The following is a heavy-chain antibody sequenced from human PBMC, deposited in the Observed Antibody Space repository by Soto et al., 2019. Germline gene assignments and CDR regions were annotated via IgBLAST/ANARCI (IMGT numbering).Heavy chain of an antibody. CDR2: IWYDGSNK. V-gene: IGHV3-33*01. Sequence: QVQLVESGGGVVQPGRSLRLSCAASGFTFSSYGMHWVRQAPGKGLEWVAVIWYDGSNKYYADSVKGRFTISRDNSKNTLYLQMNSLRAEDTAVYYCARDTVPYDYGDCGFDYWGQGTLVTVSS. J-gene: IGHJ4*02. CDR1: GFTFSSYG. CDR3: ARDTVPYDYGDCGFDY. D-gene: IGHD4-17*01.